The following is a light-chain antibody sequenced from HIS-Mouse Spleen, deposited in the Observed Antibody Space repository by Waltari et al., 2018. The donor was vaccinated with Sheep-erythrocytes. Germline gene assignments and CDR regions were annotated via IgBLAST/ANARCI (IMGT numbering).Light chain of an antibody. Sequence: QPASVSGSPGQSITISCTGTSSDVGGYNYVSWYQQHPGKAPKLMIYEVSNRPSGVSNRFSGSKSGNTASLTVSGLQAEDEADYYCSSYAGSNNWVFGGGTKLTVL. CDR3: SSYAGSNNWV. V-gene: IGLV2-14*01. CDR1: SSDVGGYNY. J-gene: IGLJ3*02. CDR2: EVS.